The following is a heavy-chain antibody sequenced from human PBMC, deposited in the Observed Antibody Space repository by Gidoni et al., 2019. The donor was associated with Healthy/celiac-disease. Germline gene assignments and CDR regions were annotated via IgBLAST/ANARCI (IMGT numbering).Heavy chain of an antibody. Sequence: QVQLVQSGAEVKKPGASVTVSCKASGYTFTSYYMHWVRQAPGQGLEWMGIINPSGGSTSYAQKCQGRVTMTRDTSTSTVYMELSSLRSEDTAVYYCARATHPTIVGATRAIDYWGQGTLVTVSS. D-gene: IGHD1-26*01. CDR3: ARATHPTIVGATRAIDY. CDR1: GYTFTSYY. CDR2: INPSGGST. V-gene: IGHV1-46*03. J-gene: IGHJ4*02.